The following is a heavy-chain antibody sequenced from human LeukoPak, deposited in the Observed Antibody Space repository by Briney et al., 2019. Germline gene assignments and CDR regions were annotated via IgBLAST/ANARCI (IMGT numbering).Heavy chain of an antibody. CDR3: ARSSGYSYGRRWFDY. Sequence: SQTLSLTCTVSGASISSDNYYWSWIRQPAGKGLEWIGRIYNSGSTNYNPSLKSRVTISVDTSKNQFSLKLSSVTAADTAVYYCARSSGYSYGRRWFDYWGQGTLVTVSS. V-gene: IGHV4-61*02. J-gene: IGHJ4*02. D-gene: IGHD5-18*01. CDR2: IYNSGST. CDR1: GASISSDNYY.